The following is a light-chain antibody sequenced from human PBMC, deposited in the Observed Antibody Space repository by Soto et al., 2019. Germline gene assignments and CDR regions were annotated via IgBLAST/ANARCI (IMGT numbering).Light chain of an antibody. V-gene: IGKV3-20*01. CDR2: GAS. CDR1: QSVSSCY. Sequence: EIVLTQSPATLSLSPGERATLSCRASQSVSSCYFAWYQQKPGQAPRLLIYGASSRATGITYRFSGSGSGTDFTLTILRLEPEDVALYQRRKDCRSLYTFGQGTKLEIK. CDR3: RKDCRSLYT. J-gene: IGKJ2*01.